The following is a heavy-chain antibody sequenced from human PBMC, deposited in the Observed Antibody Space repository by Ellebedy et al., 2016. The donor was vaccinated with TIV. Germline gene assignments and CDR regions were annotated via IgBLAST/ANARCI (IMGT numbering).Heavy chain of an antibody. D-gene: IGHD2-2*01. V-gene: IGHV3-33*08. CDR2: IWYDGSNK. CDR1: GFTFNDHR. CDR3: AREDIVVVPAARVAVTSYYYGMDV. J-gene: IGHJ6*02. Sequence: GGSLRLSCAASGFTFNDHRMHWVRQAPGKGLEWVAVIWYDGSNKYYADSVKGRFTISRDNSKNTLYLQMNSLRAEDTAVYYCAREDIVVVPAARVAVTSYYYGMDVWGQGTTVTVSS.